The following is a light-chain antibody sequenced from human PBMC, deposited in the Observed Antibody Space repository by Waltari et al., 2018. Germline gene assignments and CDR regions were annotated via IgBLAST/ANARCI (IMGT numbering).Light chain of an antibody. CDR3: FSAADNNLWV. J-gene: IGLJ3*02. CDR2: RDI. V-gene: IGLV3-27*01. CDR1: VLTKNY. Sequence: SSELTQPSSVSVSPGQTARITCSGDVLTKNYVRWFQQKPGQAPLLVIYRDIQRPSGILDRFAGSTAGTTVTLTSSGAQSEDEADYYCFSAADNNLWVFGGGTKLTVL.